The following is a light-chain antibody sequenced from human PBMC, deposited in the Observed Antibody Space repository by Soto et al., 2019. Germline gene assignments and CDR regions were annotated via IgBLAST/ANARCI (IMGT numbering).Light chain of an antibody. V-gene: IGKV1-5*03. CDR2: KAS. CDR1: QSISSW. Sequence: MTQSPATLSASVGDRVTITCRASQSISSWLAWFQQKPGKAPKLLIYKASYLESGVPSRFSGSGSGTEFTLTISSLQAAGFATYYCQQYNSYPTFGQGTKVDIK. CDR3: QQYNSYPT. J-gene: IGKJ1*01.